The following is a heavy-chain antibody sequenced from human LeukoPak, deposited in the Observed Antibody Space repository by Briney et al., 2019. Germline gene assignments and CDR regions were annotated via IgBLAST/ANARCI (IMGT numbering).Heavy chain of an antibody. D-gene: IGHD5-12*01. CDR1: GGSISSGSYY. CDR2: IYTSVST. V-gene: IGHV4-61*02. J-gene: IGHJ5*02. CDR3: ARDLGYGNWFDP. Sequence: SQTLSLTCTVSGGSISSGSYYWSWIRQPAGKGLEWIGRIYTSVSTNYNPSLKSRVTISVDTSKNQFSLKLSSVTAADTAVYYCARDLGYGNWFDPWGQGTLVTVSS.